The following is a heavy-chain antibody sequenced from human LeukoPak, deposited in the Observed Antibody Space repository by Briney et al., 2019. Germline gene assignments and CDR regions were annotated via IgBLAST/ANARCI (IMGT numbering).Heavy chain of an antibody. D-gene: IGHD2-2*02. CDR1: GSTFSSYA. J-gene: IGHJ6*02. V-gene: IGHV4-39*01. CDR2: IYYSGST. Sequence: GSLRLSCAASGSTFSSYAMSWVRQAPGKGLEWIGSIYYSGSTYYNPSLKSRVTISVDTSKNQFSLKLSSVTAADTAVYYCARRQCSSTSCYTGLGWYYGMDVWGQGTTVTVSS. CDR3: ARRQCSSTSCYTGLGWYYGMDV.